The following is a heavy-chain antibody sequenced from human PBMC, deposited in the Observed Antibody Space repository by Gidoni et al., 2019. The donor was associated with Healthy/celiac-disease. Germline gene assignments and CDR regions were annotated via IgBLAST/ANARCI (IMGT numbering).Heavy chain of an antibody. CDR2: INPSGGST. CDR1: GYTFTSSY. J-gene: IGHJ5*02. V-gene: IGHV1-46*01. D-gene: IGHD3-10*01. CDR3: ARSSLLWKNWFDP. Sequence: QVQLVQSGAEVKKPGASVKVSCKASGYTFTSSYMHWVRQDPGQGLEWMGIINPSGGSTSYAQKFQGRVTMTRDTSTSTVYIELSSLRSYDTAVYYCARSSLLWKNWFDPWGQGTLVTVSS.